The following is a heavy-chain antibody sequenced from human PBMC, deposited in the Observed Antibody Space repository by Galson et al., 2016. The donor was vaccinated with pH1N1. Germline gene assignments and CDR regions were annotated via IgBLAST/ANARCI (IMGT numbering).Heavy chain of an antibody. Sequence: QSGSEVKKPGESLKISCQVSGYSFSSYWVACVRQMPGKALEWMAIMYPDASDIKYSPSFEGQVTISADKCISTAYLQWSSLKAPDTAMYYCARYSGSFFVDYWGQGTLVTFSS. CDR3: ARYSGSFFVDY. CDR1: GYSFSSYW. D-gene: IGHD1-26*01. V-gene: IGHV5-51*01. CDR2: MYPDASDI. J-gene: IGHJ4*02.